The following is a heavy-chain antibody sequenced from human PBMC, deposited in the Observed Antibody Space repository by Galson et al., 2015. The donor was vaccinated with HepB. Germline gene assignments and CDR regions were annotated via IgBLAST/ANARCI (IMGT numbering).Heavy chain of an antibody. CDR1: GGSIRSYY. V-gene: IGHV4-59*01. D-gene: IGHD2-15*01. CDR3: AREGYCSGGSCSNDAFDI. CDR2: IYYSGST. J-gene: IGHJ3*02. Sequence: ETLSLTCTVSGGSIRSYYWSWIRQPPGKGLEWIGYIYYSGSTNYNPSLKSRVTISVDTSKNQFSLKLSSVTAADTAVYYCAREGYCSGGSCSNDAFDIWGQGTMVPVSS.